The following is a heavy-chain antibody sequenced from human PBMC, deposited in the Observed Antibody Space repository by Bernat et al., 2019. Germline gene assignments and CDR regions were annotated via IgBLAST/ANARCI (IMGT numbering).Heavy chain of an antibody. V-gene: IGHV3-23*01. CDR1: GFTFSSYA. CDR2: ISASAGST. Sequence: VQLLESGGGLIQPGGSLRLSCAASGFTFSSYAMSWVRQAPGKGLEWVSAISASAGSTYYADSVKGRFTVSRDNAKNALSLQMNSLRAEDTAVYYCAGRPHNSPRDGYHAVFDYWGQGTLVTVSS. J-gene: IGHJ4*02. CDR3: AGRPHNSPRDGYHAVFDY. D-gene: IGHD3-22*01.